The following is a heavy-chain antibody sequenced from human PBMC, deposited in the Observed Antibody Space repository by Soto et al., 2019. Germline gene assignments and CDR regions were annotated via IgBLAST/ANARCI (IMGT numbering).Heavy chain of an antibody. J-gene: IGHJ3*02. CDR2: INPATGAA. V-gene: IGHV1-2*02. CDR1: GYPVTAYY. D-gene: IGHD3-3*01. Sequence: QLHLVQSGAVVKKPGASVTVSCSASGYPVTAYYMHWVRQAPGRGLEWMGGINPATGAAKYTQTLPGRVTMTRDTSTCTGFMELRGPTSEVTAGLLGAGGGGVGVAGSAAFDMWGQGTLVTVSS. CDR3: AGGGGVGVAGSAAFDM.